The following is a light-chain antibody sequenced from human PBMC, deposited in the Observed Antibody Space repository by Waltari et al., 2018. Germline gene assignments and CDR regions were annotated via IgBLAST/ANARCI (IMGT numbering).Light chain of an antibody. Sequence: QSALTQPASVSGSPGQSITISCTGSRSDVGRYDLVSWYHHHPDKAPQVIIFEDSKRPSGVSNRFSGSKSGNTASLTISGLQAEDEADYYCCSYADSRTWVFGGGTKLTVL. V-gene: IGLV2-23*01. CDR2: EDS. J-gene: IGLJ3*02. CDR1: RSDVGRYDL. CDR3: CSYADSRTWV.